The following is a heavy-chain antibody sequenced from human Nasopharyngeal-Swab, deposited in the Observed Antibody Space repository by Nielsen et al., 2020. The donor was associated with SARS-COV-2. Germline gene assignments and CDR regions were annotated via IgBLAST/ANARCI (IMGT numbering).Heavy chain of an antibody. J-gene: IGHJ6*03. CDR1: GFTFSSYG. Sequence: LSLTCAASGFTFSSYGMHWVRQAPGKGLEWVAFIRYDGSNKYHSEFVKGRFTISRDNSKNTLYLQMNSLRGEDTAVYYCVKDQAAIYYMDVWGKGTTVTVSS. CDR2: IRYDGSNK. V-gene: IGHV3-30*02. D-gene: IGHD6-25*01. CDR3: VKDQAAIYYMDV.